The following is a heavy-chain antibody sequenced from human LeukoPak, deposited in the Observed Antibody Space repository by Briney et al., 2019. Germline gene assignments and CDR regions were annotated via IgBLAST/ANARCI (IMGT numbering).Heavy chain of an antibody. V-gene: IGHV4-39*02. CDR3: AREDSSGPGAFDP. J-gene: IGHJ5*02. CDR1: GGSIRRSNYF. D-gene: IGHD3-22*01. CDR2: MFYSGST. Sequence: SETLSLTCTVSGGSIRRSNYFWGWIRQPPGKGLEWIGSMFYSGSTYYNPSLKSRVTISVDTSKNQFSLKLSSVTAADTAVYYCAREDSSGPGAFDPWGQGTLVTVSS.